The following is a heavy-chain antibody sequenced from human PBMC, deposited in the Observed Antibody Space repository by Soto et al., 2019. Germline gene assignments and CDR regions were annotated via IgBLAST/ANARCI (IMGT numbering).Heavy chain of an antibody. J-gene: IGHJ4*02. CDR1: GGTFSSYT. D-gene: IGHD4-17*01. CDR2: IIPILGIA. Sequence: QVQLVQSGAEVKKPGSSVKVSCKASGGTFSSYTISWVRQAPGQGLEWMGRIIPILGIANYAQKFQGRVTITADKYTSTAYMELSSLRSEDTAVYYCAKTTVTTFRSDYWGQGTLVTVSS. CDR3: AKTTVTTFRSDY. V-gene: IGHV1-69*02.